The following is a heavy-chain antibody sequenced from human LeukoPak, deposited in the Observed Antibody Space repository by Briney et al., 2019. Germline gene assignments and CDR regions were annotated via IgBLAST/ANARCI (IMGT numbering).Heavy chain of an antibody. CDR1: GFTFSSYA. CDR2: ISYDGSNK. J-gene: IGHJ3*02. CDR3: ARDRRGFYAFDI. Sequence: GGSLRLSCAASGFTFSSYAMHWVRQAPGKGLEWVAVISYDGSNKYYADSVKGRFTISRDNSKNTLYLQMNSLRAEDTAVYYCARDRRGFYAFDIWGQGTMVTVSS. V-gene: IGHV3-30-3*01. D-gene: IGHD5-12*01.